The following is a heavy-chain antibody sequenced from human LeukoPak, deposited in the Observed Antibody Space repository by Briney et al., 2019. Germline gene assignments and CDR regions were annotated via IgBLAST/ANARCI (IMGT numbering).Heavy chain of an antibody. CDR2: INSDGSST. CDR1: GFTFSSYW. V-gene: IGHV3-74*01. CDR3: ARGGVVYPDSFDI. Sequence: PGGSLRLSCAASGFTFSSYWMHWVRQAPGKGLVWVSRINSDGSSTSYADSVKGRFTISRDNSKNTLFLQMNSLRAEDTAVYYCARGGVVYPDSFDIWGRGTMVTVSS. J-gene: IGHJ3*02. D-gene: IGHD2-15*01.